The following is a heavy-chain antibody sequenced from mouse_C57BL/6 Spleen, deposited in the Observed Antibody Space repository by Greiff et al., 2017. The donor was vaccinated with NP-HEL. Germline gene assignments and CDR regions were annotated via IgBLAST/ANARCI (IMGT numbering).Heavy chain of an antibody. D-gene: IGHD1-1*01. Sequence: QVQLQQPGAELVKPGASVKMSCKASGYTFTSYWITWVKQRPGQGLEWIGDIYPGSGSTNDNEKFKSKATLTVDTSSSTAYMQLSSLTSEDSAVYDGARHYYGSSPNWYCDVWGTGTTVTVSS. CDR3: ARHYYGSSPNWYCDV. J-gene: IGHJ1*03. V-gene: IGHV1-55*01. CDR2: IYPGSGST. CDR1: GYTFTSYW.